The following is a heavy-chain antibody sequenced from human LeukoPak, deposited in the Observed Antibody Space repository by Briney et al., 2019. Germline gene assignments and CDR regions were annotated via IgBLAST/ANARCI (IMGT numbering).Heavy chain of an antibody. J-gene: IGHJ4*02. CDR1: GYTFTGYY. CDR3: ARGLGFGELLSPFDY. D-gene: IGHD3-10*01. V-gene: IGHV1-2*02. Sequence: GASVKVSCKASGYTFTGYYMHWVRQAPGQGLEWMGWINPNSGGTNYAQKFQGRVTMTRDTSISTAYMELSRLRSDDTAVYYCARGLGFGELLSPFDYWGQGTLVTVSS. CDR2: INPNSGGT.